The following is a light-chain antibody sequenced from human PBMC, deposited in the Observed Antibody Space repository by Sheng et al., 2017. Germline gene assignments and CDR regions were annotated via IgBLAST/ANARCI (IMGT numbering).Light chain of an antibody. J-gene: IGKJ1*01. CDR3: QEYNSWPSWT. Sequence: EIVMTQSPGTLSVSPGERATLSCRASQSVSTYLAWYQQKPGQAPRLLIYGASTRATGIPARFSGSGSGTEFTLTISSLQSEDFAVYYCQEYNSWPSWTFGQGTKVEI. V-gene: IGKV3-15*01. CDR2: GAS. CDR1: QSVSTY.